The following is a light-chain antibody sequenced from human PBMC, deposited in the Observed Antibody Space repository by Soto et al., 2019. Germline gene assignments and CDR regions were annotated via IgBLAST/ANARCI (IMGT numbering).Light chain of an antibody. CDR1: SSNIGTNT. CDR2: SDN. CDR3: AAWDVSLVV. J-gene: IGLJ2*01. V-gene: IGLV1-44*01. Sequence: QAVETQPPSASGTPGQRVTISCSGSSSNIGTNTVIWYQQLPGAAPKLLIYSDNQRPSGVPDRFSGSKSGTSASLAISGLQSEDEADYYCAAWDVSLVVFGGGTKLTVL.